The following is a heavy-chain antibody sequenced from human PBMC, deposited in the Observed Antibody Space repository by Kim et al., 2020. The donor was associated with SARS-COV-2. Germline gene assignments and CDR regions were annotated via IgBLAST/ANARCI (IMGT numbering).Heavy chain of an antibody. Sequence: GGSLRLSCAASGFTFSSYAMHWVRQAPGKGLEWVTVITYDGSNKYYADSVKGRFTISRDNSKNTLYLQMNSLRAEDTAVYYCASAGGQRLQVGYWGQGTLVTVSS. CDR1: GFTFSSYA. CDR2: ITYDGSNK. V-gene: IGHV3-30-3*01. J-gene: IGHJ4*02. D-gene: IGHD6-25*01. CDR3: ASAGGQRLQVGY.